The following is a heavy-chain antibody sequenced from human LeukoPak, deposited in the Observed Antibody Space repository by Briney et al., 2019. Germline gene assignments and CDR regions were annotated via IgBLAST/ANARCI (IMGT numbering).Heavy chain of an antibody. CDR2: INPNSGGT. CDR1: GYTFTRYY. D-gene: IGHD3-16*02. V-gene: IGHV1-2*02. CDR3: ARAARLSGYFDY. J-gene: IGHJ4*02. Sequence: ASVKVSCKASGYTFTRYYMHWVRQAPGQGLEWMGWINPNSGGTNYAQKFQGRVTMTRDTSISTAYMELSRLRSDDTAVYYCARAARLSGYFDYWGQGTLVTVSS.